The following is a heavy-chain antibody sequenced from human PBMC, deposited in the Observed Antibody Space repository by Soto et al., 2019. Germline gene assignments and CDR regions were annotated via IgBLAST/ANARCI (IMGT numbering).Heavy chain of an antibody. CDR1: GGSFSGHY. V-gene: IGHV4-34*01. Sequence: TLSLTCAVYGGSFSGHYWTWIRQSPGKGLEWIGEINQSGSTNYNPSLKSRVTMSVDTSKNQFSLKLNSVTAADTAIYYCAVGINWFDPWGQGTLVTVSS. CDR3: AVGINWFDP. CDR2: INQSGST. J-gene: IGHJ5*02.